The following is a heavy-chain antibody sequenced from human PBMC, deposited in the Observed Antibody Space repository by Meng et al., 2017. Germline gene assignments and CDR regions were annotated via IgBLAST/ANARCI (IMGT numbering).Heavy chain of an antibody. Sequence: QVQLQQWGAGPLKPSETLSLTCAVYGGSFSGYYWSWIRQPPGKGLEWIGEINHSGSTNYNPSLKSRVTISVDTSKNQFSLKLSSVTAADTAVYYCARDTYYRYGDYGLDAFDIWGQGTMVTVSS. D-gene: IGHD4-17*01. CDR3: ARDTYYRYGDYGLDAFDI. V-gene: IGHV4-34*01. J-gene: IGHJ3*02. CDR2: INHSGST. CDR1: GGSFSGYY.